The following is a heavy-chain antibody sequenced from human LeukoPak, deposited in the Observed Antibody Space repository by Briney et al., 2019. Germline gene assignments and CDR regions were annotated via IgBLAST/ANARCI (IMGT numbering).Heavy chain of an antibody. Sequence: SVKVSCKASGGTFSNYAISWVRQAPGQGLEWMGGIIPIFGTAKYAQKVQGRVTMSTDDSTSTAYMELSSLRSEDTAVYYCAREGGITIFGVAQPGGAFDIWGQGTMVTVSS. CDR3: AREGGITIFGVAQPGGAFDI. V-gene: IGHV1-69*05. D-gene: IGHD3-3*01. J-gene: IGHJ3*02. CDR2: IIPIFGTA. CDR1: GGTFSNYA.